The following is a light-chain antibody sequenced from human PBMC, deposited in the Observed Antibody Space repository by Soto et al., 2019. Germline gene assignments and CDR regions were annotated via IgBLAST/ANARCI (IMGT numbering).Light chain of an antibody. CDR3: QQYDSSRWT. Sequence: MPPPATPFSSPVGSSTIITCRARRSISSWLAWYHQRPGKAPKLLIYDASSLESGVPSRFSGSGSGTEFTLTISSLQPDDFAVYYCQQYDSSRWTFGQGTKVDIK. J-gene: IGKJ1*01. CDR1: RSISSW. V-gene: IGKV1-5*01. CDR2: DAS.